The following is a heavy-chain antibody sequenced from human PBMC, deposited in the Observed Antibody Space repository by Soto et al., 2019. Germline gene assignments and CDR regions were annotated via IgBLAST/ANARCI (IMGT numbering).Heavy chain of an antibody. CDR2: INAGNGNT. V-gene: IGHV1-3*01. CDR3: ARKSNTHTRSHNWFDP. CDR1: GYTFTSYA. Sequence: QVQLVQSGAEVKKPGASVKVSCKASGYTFTSYAMHWVRQAPGQRHEWMGWINAGNGNTKYSQKFQGRVTITRDTSASTAYMELSSLRSEDTAVYYCARKSNTHTRSHNWFDPWGQGTLVTVSS. J-gene: IGHJ5*02. D-gene: IGHD2-2*02.